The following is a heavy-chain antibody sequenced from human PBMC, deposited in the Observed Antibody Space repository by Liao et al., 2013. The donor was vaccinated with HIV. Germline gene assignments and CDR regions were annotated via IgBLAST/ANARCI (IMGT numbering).Heavy chain of an antibody. CDR2: VNHSGST. CDR1: GGSFSGYY. CDR3: ALGNYYDWFDS. D-gene: IGHD1-26*01. V-gene: IGHV4-34*01. Sequence: QVQLQESGPGLVKPSETLSLTCAVYGGSFSGYYWSWIRQPPREGAWSGLGKVNHSGSTNYNPSLKSRVTISVDTSKNQFSLKLSSVTAADTAVYYCALGNYYDWFDSWGQGTLVTVAS. J-gene: IGHJ5*01.